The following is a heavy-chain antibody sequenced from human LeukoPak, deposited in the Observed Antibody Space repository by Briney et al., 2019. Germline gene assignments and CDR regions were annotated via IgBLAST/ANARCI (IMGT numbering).Heavy chain of an antibody. V-gene: IGHV4-34*01. J-gene: IGHJ4*02. D-gene: IGHD3-3*01. Sequence: PSETLSLTCAVYGGSFSGYYWSWIRQPPGKGLEWIGEINHSGSTNYNPSLKSRVSMSVDTSKNQFSLRLSSVTAADTAVYYCQSRYLEWLLEYWGQGTLVTVSS. CDR3: QSRYLEWLLEY. CDR1: GGSFSGYY. CDR2: INHSGST.